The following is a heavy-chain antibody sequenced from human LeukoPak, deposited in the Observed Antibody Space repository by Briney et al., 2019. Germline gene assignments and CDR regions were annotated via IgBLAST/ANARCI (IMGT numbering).Heavy chain of an antibody. CDR3: AKDLRISY. V-gene: IGHV3-23*01. Sequence: GGSLRLSCAASGFTFSTYAMSWVRQAPGKGLEWVSTISGSGGTTYYADSVKGRFTISRDNSKNTLYLQMNSLRAEDTAVYYYAKDLRISYWGQGTLVTVSA. CDR2: ISGSGGTT. J-gene: IGHJ4*02. D-gene: IGHD1-14*01. CDR1: GFTFSTYA.